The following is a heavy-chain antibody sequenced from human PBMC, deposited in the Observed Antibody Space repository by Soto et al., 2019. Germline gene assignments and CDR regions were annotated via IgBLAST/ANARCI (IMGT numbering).Heavy chain of an antibody. CDR2: INPSGGST. CDR3: AREDSGYDDRSYYMDV. Sequence: ASVKVSCKASGYTFTSYYMHWVRQAPGQGLEWMGIINPSGGSTSYAQKFQGRVTMTRDTSTSTVYMELSSLRSEDTAVYYCAREDSGYDDRSYYMDVWGKGPTVTV. J-gene: IGHJ6*03. V-gene: IGHV1-46*03. CDR1: GYTFTSYY. D-gene: IGHD5-12*01.